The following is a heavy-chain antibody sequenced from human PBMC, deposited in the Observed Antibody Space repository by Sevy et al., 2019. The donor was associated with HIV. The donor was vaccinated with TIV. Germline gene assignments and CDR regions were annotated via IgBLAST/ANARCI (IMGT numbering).Heavy chain of an antibody. J-gene: IGHJ5*02. V-gene: IGHV4-4*07. CDR3: ASLDGA. Sequence: SETLSLICTVSGGSISDYYYNWIRQAAGKRLEWIGRVYTSGRTTYNPSLKGRVTMSIDASKNQFSLNLSSVTAADTAVYYCASLDGAWGQGTLVTVSS. D-gene: IGHD3-10*01. CDR1: GGSISDYY. CDR2: VYTSGRT.